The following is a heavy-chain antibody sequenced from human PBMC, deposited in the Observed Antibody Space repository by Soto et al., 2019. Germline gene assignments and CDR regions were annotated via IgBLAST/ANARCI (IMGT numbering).Heavy chain of an antibody. Sequence: ATVTVSCKASGYTFTGYYMHWVRQAPGQGLEWMGWINPNSGGTNYAQKFQGRVTMTRDTSISTAYMELSRLRSDDTAVYYCARGYYYDRSGSQGPDYWVQGTLVTVSS. CDR3: ARGYYYDRSGSQGPDY. CDR2: INPNSGGT. CDR1: GYTFTGYY. D-gene: IGHD3-22*01. J-gene: IGHJ4*02. V-gene: IGHV1-2*02.